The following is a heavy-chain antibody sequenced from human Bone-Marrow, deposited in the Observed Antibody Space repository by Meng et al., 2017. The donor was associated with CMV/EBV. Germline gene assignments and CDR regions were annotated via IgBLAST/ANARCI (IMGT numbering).Heavy chain of an antibody. V-gene: IGHV1-69*05. J-gene: IGHJ6*02. D-gene: IGHD3-10*01. Sequence: SVKVSCKASGGTFSSYAISWVRQAPGQGLEWMGGIIPIFGTANYAQKFQGRVTITTDESTSTAYMELSSLRSEDTAVYYCARDLGYYGSGSMGGYYYYYYGMDVWGQRTTVTVSS. CDR3: ARDLGYYGSGSMGGYYYYYYGMDV. CDR1: GGTFSSYA. CDR2: IIPIFGTA.